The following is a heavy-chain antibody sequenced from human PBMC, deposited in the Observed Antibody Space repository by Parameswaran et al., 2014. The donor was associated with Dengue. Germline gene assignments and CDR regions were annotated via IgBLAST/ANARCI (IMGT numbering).Heavy chain of an antibody. CDR3: TRGYSSSSRLDYYYYYMDV. V-gene: IGHV3-49*02. J-gene: IGHJ6*03. CDR2: IRSKAYGGTT. D-gene: IGHD6-6*01. Sequence: VRQAPGKGLEWVGFIRSKAYGGTTEYAASVKGRFTISRDDSKSIAYLQMNSLKTEDTAVYYCTRGYSSSSRLDYYYYYMDVWGKGTTVTVSS.